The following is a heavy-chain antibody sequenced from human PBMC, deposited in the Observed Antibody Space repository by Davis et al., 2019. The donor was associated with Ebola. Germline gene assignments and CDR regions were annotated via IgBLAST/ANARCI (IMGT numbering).Heavy chain of an antibody. Sequence: SVKVSCKASGGTFSSYAISWVRQAPGQGLEWMGGIIPILGIANYAQKFQGRVTITADESTSTAYMELSSLRSEDTAVYYCAREGDIVTVFDPWGQGTLVTVSS. CDR3: AREGDIVTVFDP. V-gene: IGHV1-69*10. J-gene: IGHJ5*02. D-gene: IGHD2-15*01. CDR2: IIPILGIA. CDR1: GGTFSSYA.